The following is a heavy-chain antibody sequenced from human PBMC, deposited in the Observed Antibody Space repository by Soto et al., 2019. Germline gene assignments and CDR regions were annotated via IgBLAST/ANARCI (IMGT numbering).Heavy chain of an antibody. J-gene: IGHJ4*02. Sequence: LSLTCAVYGGSFSGYYWSLIRQPPGKGLEWIGEINHSGSTNYNPSLKSRVTISVDTSKNQFSLKLSSVTAADTAVYYCARGRAYYDSSGYYYWGQGTLVTVSS. CDR2: INHSGST. CDR3: ARGRAYYDSSGYYY. V-gene: IGHV4-34*01. CDR1: GGSFSGYY. D-gene: IGHD3-22*01.